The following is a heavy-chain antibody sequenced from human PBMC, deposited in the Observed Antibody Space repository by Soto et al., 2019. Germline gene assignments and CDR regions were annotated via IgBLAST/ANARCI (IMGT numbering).Heavy chain of an antibody. CDR2: INPNSGGT. Sequence: GASVKVSCKASGYTFTDYYVHWVRQAPGQGLGWMGWINPNSGGTKSAQKFQGRVTMTRDTSISTAYMELSRLRSDDTAVYYCARRKGDYYDSSGYHYYFDYWGQGTLVTVSS. CDR3: ARRKGDYYDSSGYHYYFDY. J-gene: IGHJ4*02. V-gene: IGHV1-2*02. CDR1: GYTFTDYY. D-gene: IGHD3-22*01.